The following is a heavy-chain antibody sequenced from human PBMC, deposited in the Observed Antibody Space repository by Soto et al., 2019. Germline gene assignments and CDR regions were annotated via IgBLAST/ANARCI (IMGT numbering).Heavy chain of an antibody. CDR1: GYTFNTYG. CDR3: ARDFRTLLYRDYLTPSRDSGLDV. Sequence: ASVKVSCKASGYTFNTYGISWVRQAPGQGLERMGWMNAYNGNTKFAQKFQGRVAMTTDTSTSTAHMELRSLRSDDTAVYYCARDFRTLLYRDYLTPSRDSGLDVWGQGTMVTVSS. D-gene: IGHD3-9*01. CDR2: MNAYNGNT. V-gene: IGHV1-18*01. J-gene: IGHJ3*01.